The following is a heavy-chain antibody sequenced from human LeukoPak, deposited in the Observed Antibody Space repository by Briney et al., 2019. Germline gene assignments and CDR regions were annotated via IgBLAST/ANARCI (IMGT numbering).Heavy chain of an antibody. CDR3: ARDIHAFDI. CDR2: VWSDEINK. Sequence: PGGSLRLSCAASGFTFSNYAMNWVRQAPGKGLEWAAVVWSDEINKYYADSVRGRFTISRDNSKNTLYLQMNSLRAEDTAVYYCARDIHAFDIWGQGTMVTVSS. CDR1: GFTFSNYA. V-gene: IGHV3-33*01. D-gene: IGHD2-21*01. J-gene: IGHJ3*02.